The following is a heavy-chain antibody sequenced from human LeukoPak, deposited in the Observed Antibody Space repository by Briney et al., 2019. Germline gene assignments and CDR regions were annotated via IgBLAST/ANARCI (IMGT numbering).Heavy chain of an antibody. Sequence: SQTLSLTCTVSGGSISSGSYYWSWIRQPAGKGLEWIGRIYTSGSTNYNPSLKSRVTISVDTSKNQFSLKLSSVAAADTAVYYCARDSDSVATSFWDWGQGTLVTVSS. CDR3: ARDSDSVATSFWD. CDR1: GGSISSGSYY. CDR2: IYTSGST. V-gene: IGHV4-61*02. J-gene: IGHJ4*02. D-gene: IGHD5-12*01.